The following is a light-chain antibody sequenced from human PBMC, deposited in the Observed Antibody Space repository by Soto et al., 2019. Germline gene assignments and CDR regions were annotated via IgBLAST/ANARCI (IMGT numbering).Light chain of an antibody. Sequence: IVMTQSPLSLPVTPGEPASISCRSSQSLLHSNGFNYLDWYLQKPGQSPQLLIYLGSTRASGVPDRFSGSGSGTDFTLIISRVEAEDVGVYYCMQALQTGWTFGQGTKVEIK. V-gene: IGKV2-28*01. CDR1: QSLLHSNGFNY. J-gene: IGKJ1*01. CDR2: LGS. CDR3: MQALQTGWT.